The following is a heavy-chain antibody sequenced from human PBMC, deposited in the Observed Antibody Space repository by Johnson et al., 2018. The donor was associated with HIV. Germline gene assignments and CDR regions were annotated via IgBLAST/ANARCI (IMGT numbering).Heavy chain of an antibody. CDR2: ISGTGAST. J-gene: IGHJ3*02. CDR1: GFTFSSYA. Sequence: VQLVESGGGLVQPGGSLRLSCAASGFTFSSYAMSWVRQAPGKGLEWVSGISGTGASTYYADSVKGRFTISRDKSENTVYLQMNSLRAEDTAIYYCASPSAVDAFDIWGQGTMVTVSS. CDR3: ASPSAVDAFDI. V-gene: IGHV3-23*04.